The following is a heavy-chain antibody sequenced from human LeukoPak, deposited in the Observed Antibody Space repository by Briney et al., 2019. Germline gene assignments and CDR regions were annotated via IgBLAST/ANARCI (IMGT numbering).Heavy chain of an antibody. J-gene: IGHJ6*02. Sequence: GTLSLTCAVSGGSISSSNWWSWVRQPPGQGLEWVASINHNGNVNYYVDSVKGRFTISRDNAKNSLYLQMSNLRAEDTAVYFCARGGGLDVWGQGATVTVSS. CDR3: ARGGGLDV. CDR1: GGSISSSNW. V-gene: IGHV3-7*03. D-gene: IGHD3-16*01. CDR2: INHNGNVN.